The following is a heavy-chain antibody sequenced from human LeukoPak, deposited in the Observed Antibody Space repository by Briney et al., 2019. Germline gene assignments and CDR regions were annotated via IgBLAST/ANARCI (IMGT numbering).Heavy chain of an antibody. CDR1: GGSFSGYY. D-gene: IGHD3-22*01. CDR3: ARAWRSSGAFDP. CDR2: ISHSGST. Sequence: SETLSLTCAVYGGSFSGYYWSWIRQPPGKGLEWIGEISHSGSTNYNPSLKSRVTISVDTSKNQFSLKLSSVTAADTAVYYCARAWRSSGAFDPWGQGTLVTVSS. J-gene: IGHJ5*02. V-gene: IGHV4-34*01.